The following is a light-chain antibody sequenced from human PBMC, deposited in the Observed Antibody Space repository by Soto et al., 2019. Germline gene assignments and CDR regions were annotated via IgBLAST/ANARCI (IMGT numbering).Light chain of an antibody. V-gene: IGLV1-51*01. CDR3: GSWDSSLSAYV. CDR1: SSNIGGNS. Sequence: QTVLTKPPSVSSAHVPKNCIRYSGSSSNIGGNSVSWYQQLPGTAPKLLIYDDNKRPSGIPDRFSGSKSGTSATLGITGFQTGDEADYYCGSWDSSLSAYVFGTGTKVTVL. J-gene: IGLJ1*01. CDR2: DDN.